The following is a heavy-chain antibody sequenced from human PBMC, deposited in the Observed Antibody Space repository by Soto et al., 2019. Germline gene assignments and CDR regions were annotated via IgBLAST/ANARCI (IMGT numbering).Heavy chain of an antibody. J-gene: IGHJ1*01. V-gene: IGHV3-30*03. CDR2: ISYDGSNK. CDR3: ASRSGYYAEYFQH. D-gene: IGHD3-22*01. CDR1: GFTFSSYG. Sequence: GESLKISCAASGFTFSSYGMHWVRQAPGKGLEWVAVISYDGSNKYYADSVKGRFTISRDNAKNSLYLQMNSLRAEDTAVYYCASRSGYYAEYFQHWGQGTLVTVSS.